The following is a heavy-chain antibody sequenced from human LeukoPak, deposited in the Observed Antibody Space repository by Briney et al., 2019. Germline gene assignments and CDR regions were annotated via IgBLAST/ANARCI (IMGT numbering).Heavy chain of an antibody. Sequence: SETVSLTCSVSGDSIRSDRWNWIRQIPGKGLEWIGYIYHTATTNYNHSFRTRVTMSLDTSNNQFSLRLTSVTAADTAVYYCARTPARSGWAYYFDYWGQGALVTVSS. CDR1: GDSIRSDR. CDR2: IYHTATT. CDR3: ARTPARSGWAYYFDY. D-gene: IGHD6-19*01. J-gene: IGHJ4*02. V-gene: IGHV4-4*09.